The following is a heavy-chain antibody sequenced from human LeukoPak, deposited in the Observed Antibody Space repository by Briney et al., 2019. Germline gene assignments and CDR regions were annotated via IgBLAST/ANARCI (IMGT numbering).Heavy chain of an antibody. CDR2: INPYNGDT. CDR3: ARGSSSDWPLEY. Sequence: ASVKVSCKASGYTFINYAIHWVRQAPGQRLEWMGWINPYNGDTEYSQKLQGRVTITKDTSASTAYTDLSTLRSEDTAVYYCARGSSSDWPLEYWGRGILVTVSS. D-gene: IGHD6-19*01. V-gene: IGHV1-3*01. CDR1: GYTFINYA. J-gene: IGHJ4*02.